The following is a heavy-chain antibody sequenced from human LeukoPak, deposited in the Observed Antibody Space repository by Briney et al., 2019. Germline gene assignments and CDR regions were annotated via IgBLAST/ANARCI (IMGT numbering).Heavy chain of an antibody. V-gene: IGHV3-23*01. CDR3: AKAKESYFVLFDY. J-gene: IGHJ4*02. D-gene: IGHD1-26*01. CDR1: GFTFSSYA. CDR2: ISGSGGST. Sequence: GGSPRLSCAASGFTFSSYAMSWVRQAPGKGLEWVSAISGSGGSTYYADSVKGRFTISRDNSKNTLYLQMNSLRAEDTAVYYCAKAKESYFVLFDYWGQGTLVTVSS.